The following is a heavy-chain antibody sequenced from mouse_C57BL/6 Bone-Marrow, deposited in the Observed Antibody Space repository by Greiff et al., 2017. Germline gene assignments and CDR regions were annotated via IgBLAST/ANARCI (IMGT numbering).Heavy chain of an antibody. V-gene: IGHV5-6*01. CDR1: GFTFSSYG. Sequence: EVKLMESGGDLVKPGGSLKLSCAASGFTFSSYGLSWVRQTPDKRLEWVATIRSGGSYTYYPDSVKGRFTISRDNAKNTLYLQMSSLKAEYTAMYYCERHEGSKGGDYFDYCGQGTTLTVSS. J-gene: IGHJ2*01. CDR3: ERHEGSKGGDYFDY. CDR2: IRSGGSYT. D-gene: IGHD1-1*01.